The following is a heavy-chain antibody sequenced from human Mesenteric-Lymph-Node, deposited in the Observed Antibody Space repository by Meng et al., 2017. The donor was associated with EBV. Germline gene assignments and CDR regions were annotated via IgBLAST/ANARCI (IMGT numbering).Heavy chain of an antibody. CDR1: GGSISSGGYY. Sequence: QVQLQESGPGLVKPSQTLSLTCAVSGGSISSGGYYWSWIRQPPGKGLEWIGYIYYSGSTYYNPSLKSRVTISVDTSKNQFSLKLTSVTAADTAVYYCGGGYISGVPDFDYWGQGTLVTVSS. CDR2: IYYSGST. CDR3: GGGYISGVPDFDY. D-gene: IGHD5-24*01. J-gene: IGHJ4*02. V-gene: IGHV4-30-4*01.